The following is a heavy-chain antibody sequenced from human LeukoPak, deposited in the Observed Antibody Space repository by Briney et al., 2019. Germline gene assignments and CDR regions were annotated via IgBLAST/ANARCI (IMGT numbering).Heavy chain of an antibody. CDR1: GGSISSYY. D-gene: IGHD3-3*01. J-gene: IGHJ5*02. CDR2: INHSGST. V-gene: IGHV4-34*01. CDR3: ARGRFGITIFGVVTNNWFDP. Sequence: SETLSLTCTVSGGSISSYYWSWIRQPPGKGLEWIGEINHSGSTNYNPSLKSRVTISVDTSKNQFSLKLSSVTAADTAVYYCARGRFGITIFGVVTNNWFDPWGQGTLVTVSS.